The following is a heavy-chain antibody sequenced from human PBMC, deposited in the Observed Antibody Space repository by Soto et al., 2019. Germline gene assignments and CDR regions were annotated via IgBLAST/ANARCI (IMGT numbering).Heavy chain of an antibody. V-gene: IGHV1-8*02. CDR1: GYTFPRYD. J-gene: IGHJ6*02. Sequence: QVPLVQSGAVVRKPGASVTVSCTASGYTFPRYDLHWVRQTTGQGLEWMGWMNPNTGSTGFAQKCQGRLTMTRDTSKSTAYRELSSLTSEDTALYYCARASHTSSVDYFYYGMDVGGQGTAVAVSS. D-gene: IGHD6-6*01. CDR3: ARASHTSSVDYFYYGMDV. CDR2: MNPNTGST.